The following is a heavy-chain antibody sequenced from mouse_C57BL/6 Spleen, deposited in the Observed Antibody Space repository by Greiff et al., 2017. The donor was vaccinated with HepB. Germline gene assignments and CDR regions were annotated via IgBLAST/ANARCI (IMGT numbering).Heavy chain of an antibody. D-gene: IGHD3-2*02. CDR3: ASPLDSAGYVPFAY. CDR1: GFSLTSYG. V-gene: IGHV2-6*01. Sequence: VKLQESGPGLVAPSQSLSITCTVSGFSLTSYGVDWVRQSPGKGLEWLGVIWGVGSTNYNSALKSRLSISKDNSKSQVFLKMNSLQTDDTAMYYCASPLDSAGYVPFAYWGQGTLVTVSA. J-gene: IGHJ3*01. CDR2: IWGVGST.